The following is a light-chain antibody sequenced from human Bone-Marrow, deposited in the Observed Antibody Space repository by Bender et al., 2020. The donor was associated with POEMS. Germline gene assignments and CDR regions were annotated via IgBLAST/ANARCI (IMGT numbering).Light chain of an antibody. CDR3: QVWDSGINHVV. CDR2: DDS. V-gene: IGLV3-21*02. CDR1: RIGTKN. J-gene: IGLJ3*02. Sequence: SYVLTQPPSMSVAPGQTAKIICEGDRIGTKNVHWYQQRPGQAPVLFVYDDSDRPSGIPERFSGSNSGNTATLTIRRVEAGDEADYYCQVWDSGINHVVFGGGTRLTVL.